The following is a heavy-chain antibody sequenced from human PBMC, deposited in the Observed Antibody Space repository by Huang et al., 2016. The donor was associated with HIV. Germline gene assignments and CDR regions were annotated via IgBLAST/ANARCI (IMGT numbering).Heavy chain of an antibody. CDR2: VYDSGTT. CDR1: GASVSSHY. CDR3: VRDQGRLAVGGIDNWFDP. Sequence: QVRLQESGPGLVKPSETLSLSCTVSGASVSSHYWGWHRHRPGKVLELIGTVYDSGTTKYNPRLKSRITISVDTSKNGFSLNITSVSAADTAMYFCVRDQGRLAVGGIDNWFDPWGQGALVTVSS. J-gene: IGHJ5*02. V-gene: IGHV4-59*02. D-gene: IGHD6-19*01.